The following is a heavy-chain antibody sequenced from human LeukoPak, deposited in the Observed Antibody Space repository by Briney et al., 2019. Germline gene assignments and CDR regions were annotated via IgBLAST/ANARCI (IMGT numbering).Heavy chain of an antibody. J-gene: IGHJ4*02. CDR1: GYTFTSYG. CDR3: ARASSSWTGYFDY. V-gene: IGHV1-18*01. Sequence: ASVKVSCKASGYTFTSYGISWVRQAPGQGLEWMGWISAYNGNTNYAQKLQGRVTMTTDTSTDTGYMEMRNLRSDDTAVYYCARASSSWTGYFDYWGQGTLVTVSS. D-gene: IGHD6-13*01. CDR2: ISAYNGNT.